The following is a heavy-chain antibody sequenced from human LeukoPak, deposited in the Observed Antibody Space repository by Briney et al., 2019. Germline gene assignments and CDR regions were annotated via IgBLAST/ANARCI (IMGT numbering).Heavy chain of an antibody. J-gene: IGHJ5*02. CDR2: IYYSGST. Sequence: SETLSLTCTVSGGSISSYYWSWIRQPPGGGLEWIGYIYYSGSTNYNPSLKSRVTISVDTSKNQFSLKLSSVTAADTAVYYCARRKTYYYDSSGYLGWFDPWGQGTLVTVSS. CDR1: GGSISSYY. D-gene: IGHD3-22*01. V-gene: IGHV4-59*08. CDR3: ARRKTYYYDSSGYLGWFDP.